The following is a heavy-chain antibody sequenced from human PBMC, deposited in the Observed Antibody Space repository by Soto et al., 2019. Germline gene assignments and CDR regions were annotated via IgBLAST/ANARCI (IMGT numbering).Heavy chain of an antibody. CDR2: ISGYNGDT. CDR1: GYTFTGYY. Sequence: ASVKVSCKASGYTFTGYYVHWVRQAPGQGLEWMGWISGYNGDTRYAQNFQGRVTMTTDASTNTAYMDLRTLRSDDTAVYYCARESGSAAPYYFYYAMDVWGQGTTVTVSS. D-gene: IGHD1-26*01. J-gene: IGHJ6*02. V-gene: IGHV1-18*04. CDR3: ARESGSAAPYYFYYAMDV.